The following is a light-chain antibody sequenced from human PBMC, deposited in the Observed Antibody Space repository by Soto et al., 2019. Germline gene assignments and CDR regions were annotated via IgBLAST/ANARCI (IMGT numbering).Light chain of an antibody. V-gene: IGLV2-14*03. CDR3: TSFTTNLSVV. J-gene: IGLJ1*01. Sequence: QSALTQPASVSGSPGQSITISCTGSNNDIGADKFVSWYQQHPGEAPKLIIFDVSNRPSGVSHRFSGSKSGNTASLTISRLQPEDESDYYCTSFTTNLSVVFGTGTKVTVL. CDR2: DVS. CDR1: NNDIGADKF.